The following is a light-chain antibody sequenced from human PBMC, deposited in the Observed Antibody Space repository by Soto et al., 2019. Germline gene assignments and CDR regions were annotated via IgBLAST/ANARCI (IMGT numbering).Light chain of an antibody. Sequence: DIQMTQSPSSLSASVGDRVTITCRASQNINTYLNWYQEKPGKAPKLLIYAASTLQSGVPSRFSGSGSGTDFTLTISSLQPEDYASYYCQQTYSRVTFGQGTKVEIK. J-gene: IGKJ1*01. CDR2: AAS. CDR1: QNINTY. CDR3: QQTYSRVT. V-gene: IGKV1-39*01.